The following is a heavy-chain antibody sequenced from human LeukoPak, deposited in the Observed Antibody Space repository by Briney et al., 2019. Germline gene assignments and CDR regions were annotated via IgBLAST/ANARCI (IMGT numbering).Heavy chain of an antibody. CDR3: ARGQYSSGWYSLGY. J-gene: IGHJ4*02. Sequence: SETLSLTCAVYGGSFSGYYWSWIRQPPGKGLEWIGEINHSGSTNYNPSLKSRVTISVDTSKNQFSLKPSSVTAADTAVYYCARGQYSSGWYSLGYWGQGTLVTVSS. CDR1: GGSFSGYY. V-gene: IGHV4-34*01. D-gene: IGHD6-19*01. CDR2: INHSGST.